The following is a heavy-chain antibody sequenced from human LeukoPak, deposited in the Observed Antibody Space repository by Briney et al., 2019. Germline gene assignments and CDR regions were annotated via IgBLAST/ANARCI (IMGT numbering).Heavy chain of an antibody. J-gene: IGHJ5*02. CDR3: ARDNYDFWSGYYNISFDP. V-gene: IGHV3-33*01. Sequence: GRSLRLSCAASGFTFSSYGMHWVRQAPGKGLEWVAVIWYDGSNKYYADSVKGRFTISRDNSKNTLYLQMNSLRAEDTAVYYCARDNYDFWSGYYNISFDPWGQGTLVTVSS. D-gene: IGHD3-3*01. CDR1: GFTFSSYG. CDR2: IWYDGSNK.